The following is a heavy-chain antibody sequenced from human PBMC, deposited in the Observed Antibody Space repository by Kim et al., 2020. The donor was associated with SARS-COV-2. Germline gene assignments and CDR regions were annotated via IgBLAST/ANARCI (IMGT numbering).Heavy chain of an antibody. CDR1: GFTFDSYA. J-gene: IGHJ5*02. D-gene: IGHD6-6*01. CDR3: AKGITRIAGFTRGCDH. V-gene: IGHV3-23*01. Sequence: GGSLRLSCAASGFTFDSYAMTWVRQAPGKGLEWVSIISNSGDTTYYADSVKGRFTISRDNSKNTLYLQMNSLRAEDTALYYCAKGITRIAGFTRGCDHWGQGALVTVSS. CDR2: ISNSGDTT.